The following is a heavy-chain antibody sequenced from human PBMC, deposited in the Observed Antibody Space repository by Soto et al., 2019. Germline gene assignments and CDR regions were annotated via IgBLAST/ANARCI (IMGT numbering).Heavy chain of an antibody. J-gene: IGHJ4*02. CDR1: GGSFSGYY. Sequence: SETLSLTCAVYGGSFSGYYWSWICQPPGKGLEWIGEINHSGSTNYNPSLKSRVTISVDTSKNQFSLKLSSVTAADTAVYYCARGSLRYFDWLLPIGYWGQGTLVTVSS. CDR3: ARGSLRYFDWLLPIGY. CDR2: INHSGST. D-gene: IGHD3-9*01. V-gene: IGHV4-34*01.